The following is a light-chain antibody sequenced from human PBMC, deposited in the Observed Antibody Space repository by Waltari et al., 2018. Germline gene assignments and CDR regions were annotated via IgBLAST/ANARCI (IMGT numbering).Light chain of an antibody. CDR3: QQYGSSPGT. Sequence: EIVLTQSPGTLSLSAGERATLSCRASQSVTTNNLAWYQQNPGQAPRLLIYGASNRATCIPDRFTGSGSGTDFTLIISRLEPEDFAVYYCQQYGSSPGTFGQGTKVEIK. CDR2: GAS. V-gene: IGKV3-20*01. J-gene: IGKJ1*01. CDR1: QSVTTNN.